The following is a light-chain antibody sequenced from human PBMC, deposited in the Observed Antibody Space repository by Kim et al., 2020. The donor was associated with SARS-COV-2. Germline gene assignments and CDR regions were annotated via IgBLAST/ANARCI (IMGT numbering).Light chain of an antibody. CDR1: SSNIGSYNY. CDR3: SSFTTRSTLV. J-gene: IGLJ3*02. Sequence: QSALTQPASVSGSPGQSISISCTGTSSNIGSYNYVSWHQQHPGKAPKLMIYDVNKRPSGISSRFSGSKSGSTASLTISGLQAEDEDDYYCSSFTTRSTLVFGGGTKVTVL. V-gene: IGLV2-14*03. CDR2: DVN.